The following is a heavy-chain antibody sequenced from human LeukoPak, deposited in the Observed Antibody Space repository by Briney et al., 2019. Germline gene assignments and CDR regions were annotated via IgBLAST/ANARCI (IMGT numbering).Heavy chain of an antibody. D-gene: IGHD3-22*01. CDR2: FDPEDGAT. J-gene: IGHJ4*02. CDR3: ARSQYYYDSSGYYNTLYYFDY. V-gene: IGHV1-24*01. Sequence: ASVKVSCKVSGYTLTELSMHWVRQAPGKGLEWMGGFDPEDGATIYAQKFQGRVTMTEDTSTDTAYMELSSLRSEDTAVYYCARSQYYYDSSGYYNTLYYFDYWGQGTLVTVSS. CDR1: GYTLTELS.